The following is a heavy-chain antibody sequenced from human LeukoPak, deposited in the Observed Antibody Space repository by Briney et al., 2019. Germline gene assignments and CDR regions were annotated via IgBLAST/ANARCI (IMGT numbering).Heavy chain of an antibody. CDR2: KKQDGRQK. CDR1: GFPFSSYW. CDR3: ARDLVAAALYYFDY. J-gene: IGHJ4*02. V-gene: IGHV3-7*01. D-gene: IGHD6-13*01. Sequence: GGSLRLSCAACGFPFSSYWMSWVRQAPGGGVEWVGNKKQDGRQKYHVDSGKRRFTISKDNAKNSLYLQMNSLRAEDTAVYYCARDLVAAALYYFDYWGQGTLVTVSS.